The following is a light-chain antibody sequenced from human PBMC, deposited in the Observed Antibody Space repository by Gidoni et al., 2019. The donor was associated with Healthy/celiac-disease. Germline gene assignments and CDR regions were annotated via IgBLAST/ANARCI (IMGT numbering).Light chain of an antibody. Sequence: QSALPQPASVTRSPGPPITISCTGTSSDVGGYNYVSWYHQHPGKAPKLIIYEVSNRPSGVPNRFSGSKSGNTASRTISEFQAEDEVDYYCSSYTSSSTLVFGGGTKLTVL. CDR2: EVS. V-gene: IGLV2-14*01. CDR3: SSYTSSSTLV. J-gene: IGLJ2*01. CDR1: SSDVGGYNY.